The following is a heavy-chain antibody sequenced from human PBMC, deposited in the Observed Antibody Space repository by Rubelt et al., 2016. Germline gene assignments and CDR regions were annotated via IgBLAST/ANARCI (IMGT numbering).Heavy chain of an antibody. CDR3: ARTPTRRYGSSTSSYNRGVGGPQQFES. J-gene: IGHJ5*01. V-gene: IGHV4-34*01. CDR2: INHSGST. Sequence: LEWIGEINHSGSTNYNPSLKSRVTISVDTSKNQFSLKLSSVTAADTAVYYCARTPTRRYGSSTSSYNRGVGGPQQFESWGQGTLVTVSS. D-gene: IGHD2-2*02.